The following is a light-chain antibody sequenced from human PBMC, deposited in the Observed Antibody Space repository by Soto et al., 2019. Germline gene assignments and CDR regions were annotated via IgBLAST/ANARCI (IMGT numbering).Light chain of an antibody. J-gene: IGKJ1*01. CDR1: QSVSSY. Sequence: EIVLTQSPATLSLSPGERATLSCRASQSVSSYLAWHQQKPGQTPRLLIYGASSRATGIPDRFSGSGSGTDFTLTISRLEPEDFAVYYCQQYGSSPPWTFGQGTKVDI. V-gene: IGKV3-20*01. CDR2: GAS. CDR3: QQYGSSPPWT.